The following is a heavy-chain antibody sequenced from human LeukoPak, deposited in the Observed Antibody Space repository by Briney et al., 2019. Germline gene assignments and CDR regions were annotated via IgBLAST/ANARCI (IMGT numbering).Heavy chain of an antibody. Sequence: GRSLRLSCAASGFTFSSYGMHWVRQAPGKGLEWVAVIWYDGSNKYYADSVKGRFTISRDNSKNTLYPQMNSLRAEDTAVYYCAREQYYYDSSGYSAPEDALDIWGQGTMVTVSS. CDR2: IWYDGSNK. CDR1: GFTFSSYG. D-gene: IGHD3-22*01. V-gene: IGHV3-33*01. CDR3: AREQYYYDSSGYSAPEDALDI. J-gene: IGHJ3*02.